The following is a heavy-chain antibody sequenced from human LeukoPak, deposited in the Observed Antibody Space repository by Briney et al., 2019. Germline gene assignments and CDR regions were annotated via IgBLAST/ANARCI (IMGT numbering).Heavy chain of an antibody. V-gene: IGHV1-2*06. CDR3: ARDAAKVYYFDY. CDR1: GYTFTGYY. J-gene: IGHJ4*02. Sequence: GASVKVSCKASGYTFTGYYVHWVRQAPGQGLEWMGRINPNSGGTNYAQKFQGRVTMTRDTSISTAYMELSRLRSDDTAVYYCARDAAKVYYFDYWGQGTLVTVSS. CDR2: INPNSGGT. D-gene: IGHD6-25*01.